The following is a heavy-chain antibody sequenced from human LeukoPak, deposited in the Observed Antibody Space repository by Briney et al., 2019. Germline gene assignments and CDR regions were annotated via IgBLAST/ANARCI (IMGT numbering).Heavy chain of an antibody. CDR2: MNPNSGNT. V-gene: IGHV1-8*03. J-gene: IGHJ6*03. D-gene: IGHD3-3*01. CDR3: AKDPSLRYDFWSGDYYYYYYMDV. CDR1: GYTFTRSD. Sequence: ASVNVSCKASGYTFTRSDINWVRQATGQGLEWMGWMNPNSGNTGYAQKFQGRVTFTRNTSISTAYMELSSLRSEDTAVYYCAKDPSLRYDFWSGDYYYYYYMDVWGKATTVTVSS.